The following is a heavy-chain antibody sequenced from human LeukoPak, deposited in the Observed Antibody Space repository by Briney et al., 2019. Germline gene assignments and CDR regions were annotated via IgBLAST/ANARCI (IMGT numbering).Heavy chain of an antibody. J-gene: IGHJ6*02. D-gene: IGHD6-13*01. Sequence: SETLSLTCTVSGGVISIYGWSWFRQPPGKGLGWIGVVYYSGSTDYNPSLKSRVTISTDTSNNQVSLKLNSVTAADTAVYYCARLSRIASAGDYDCHSLDVWGQGTTVTVSS. CDR2: VYYSGST. V-gene: IGHV4-59*13. CDR3: ARLSRIASAGDYDCHSLDV. CDR1: GGVISIYG.